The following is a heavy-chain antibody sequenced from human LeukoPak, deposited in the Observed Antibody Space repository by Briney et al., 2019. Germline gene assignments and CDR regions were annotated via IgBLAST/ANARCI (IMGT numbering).Heavy chain of an antibody. Sequence: PGGSLRLSCAASGFTFSSYSMNWVRQAPGKGLEWVSSISSSSSYIYYADSVKGRFTISRDNAKNSPYLQMNSLRAEDTAVYYCARDPLPMIAARRGTWFDPWGQGTLVTVSS. D-gene: IGHD6-6*01. CDR3: ARDPLPMIAARRGTWFDP. J-gene: IGHJ5*02. V-gene: IGHV3-21*01. CDR2: ISSSSSYI. CDR1: GFTFSSYS.